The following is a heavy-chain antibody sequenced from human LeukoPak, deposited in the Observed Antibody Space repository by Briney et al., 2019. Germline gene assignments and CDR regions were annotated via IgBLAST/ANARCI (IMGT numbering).Heavy chain of an antibody. CDR1: GGSFSCYY. CDR2: INHSGST. J-gene: IGHJ6*03. CDR3: PRGTPVVTMIVVVRVNYYMDV. D-gene: IGHD3-22*01. Sequence: SETLPLTCAVYGGSFSCYYWSWIRQPPGKGLEWIGEINHSGSTNYNPSLKSRVTISVDTSKNQFSLKLSSVTAADTAVYYLPRGTPVVTMIVVVRVNYYMDVWGKGTTVTVSS. V-gene: IGHV4-34*01.